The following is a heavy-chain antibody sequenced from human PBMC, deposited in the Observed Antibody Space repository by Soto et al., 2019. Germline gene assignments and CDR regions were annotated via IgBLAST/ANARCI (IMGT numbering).Heavy chain of an antibody. CDR2: IYPGDSDT. V-gene: IGHV5-51*01. D-gene: IGHD3-22*01. Sequence: GESLKISCKGSGYSFTSYWIGWVRQMPGKGLEWMGIIYPGDSDTRYSPSFQGQVTISADKSISTAYLQWSSLKASDTAMYYCVRFPPQIEEGMAVWGQGPTVTVSS. CDR3: VRFPPQIEEGMAV. J-gene: IGHJ6*02. CDR1: GYSFTSYW.